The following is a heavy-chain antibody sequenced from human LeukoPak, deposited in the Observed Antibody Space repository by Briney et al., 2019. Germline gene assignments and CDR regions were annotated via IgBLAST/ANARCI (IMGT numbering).Heavy chain of an antibody. CDR2: IIPIFGTA. CDR3: ARGIAAALFDY. V-gene: IGHV1-69*13. J-gene: IGHJ4*02. CDR1: GGTFSSYA. Sequence: GASVKVSCKASGGTFSSYAISWVRQAPGQGLEWMGGIIPIFGTANYAQKFLGRVTITADESTSTAYMELSSLRSEDTAVYYCARGIAAALFDYWGQGTLVTVSS. D-gene: IGHD6-13*01.